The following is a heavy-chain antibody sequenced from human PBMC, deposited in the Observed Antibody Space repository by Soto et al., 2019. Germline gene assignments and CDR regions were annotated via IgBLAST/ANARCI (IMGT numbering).Heavy chain of an antibody. V-gene: IGHV3-33*01. CDR2: IWYDGSNK. D-gene: IGHD6-19*01. CDR3: AREGIAVLCMDV. J-gene: IGHJ6*02. Sequence: GSLRLSCAASGFTFSSYGMHWVRQAPGKGLEWVAVIWYDGSNKYYADSVKGRFTISRDNSKNTLYLQMNSLRAEDTAVYYCAREGIAVLCMDVSGQGTTVTVSS. CDR1: GFTFSSYG.